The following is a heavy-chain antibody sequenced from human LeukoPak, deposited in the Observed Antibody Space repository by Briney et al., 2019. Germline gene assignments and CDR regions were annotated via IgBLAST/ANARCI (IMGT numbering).Heavy chain of an antibody. J-gene: IGHJ6*02. CDR3: ARDVSIQNYGGNSGGMDV. CDR2: IKPDGSAQ. Sequence: HPGGSLRLSCAASGFTFSNSWMSWVRQAPGKGLEWVATIKPDGSAQYYVDSVKGRFTISRDNAKNSLFLQINSLRAEDTAVYYCARDVSIQNYGGNSGGMDVWGQGTTVTVSS. D-gene: IGHD4-23*01. CDR1: GFTFSNSW. V-gene: IGHV3-7*01.